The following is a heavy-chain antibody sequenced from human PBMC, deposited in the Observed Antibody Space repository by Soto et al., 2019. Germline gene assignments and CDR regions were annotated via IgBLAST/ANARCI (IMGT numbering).Heavy chain of an antibody. V-gene: IGHV3-7*01. CDR3: ARAWAVAGLGIFDY. D-gene: IGHD6-19*01. CDR2: IKQDGSEK. J-gene: IGHJ4*02. CDR1: GFTFSSYW. Sequence: PGGALRLSCAASGFTFSSYWMSWVRQAPGKGLEWVANIKQDGSEKYYVDSVKGRFTISRDNAKNSLYLQMNSLRAEDTAVYYCARAWAVAGLGIFDYWGQGTLVTVSS.